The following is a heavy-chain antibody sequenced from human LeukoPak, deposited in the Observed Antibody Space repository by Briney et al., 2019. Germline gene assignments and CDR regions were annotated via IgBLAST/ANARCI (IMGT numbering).Heavy chain of an antibody. D-gene: IGHD4-17*01. J-gene: IGHJ6*03. CDR1: GFTFTSYG. CDR3: AKTTVTSEDYYYYYMDV. CDR2: IITYNGNT. Sequence: ASVKVSCKASGFTFTSYGTTWVRQAPGQGLEWMGWIITYNGNTHYAQKLQGRVTLTTDTSTNTAYMELRGLRSDDTAVYYCAKTTVTSEDYYYYYMDVWGKGTTVTVSS. V-gene: IGHV1-18*01.